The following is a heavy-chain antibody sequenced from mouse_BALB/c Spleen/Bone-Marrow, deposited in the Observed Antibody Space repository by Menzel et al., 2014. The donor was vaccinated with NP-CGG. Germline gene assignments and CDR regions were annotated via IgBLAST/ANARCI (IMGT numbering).Heavy chain of an antibody. D-gene: IGHD2-5*01. Sequence: EVKLVESGGGLVQPGGSLRLSCATSGFTFTDYYMSWVRQPPGMALEWLGFMRHKPNGYTTEYSASVKGRFTISRDNSQSILYLQMNPLRTEDSATYCCARDINSNYNEYFDVWGAGTTVTGSS. CDR1: GFTFTDYY. CDR3: ARDINSNYNEYFDV. CDR2: MRHKPNGYTT. V-gene: IGHV7-3*02. J-gene: IGHJ1*01.